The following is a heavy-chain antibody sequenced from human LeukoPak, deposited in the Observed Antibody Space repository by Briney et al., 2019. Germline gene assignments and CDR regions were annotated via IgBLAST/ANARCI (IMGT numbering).Heavy chain of an antibody. CDR2: IRPNSGGT. Sequence: ASVKVSCKASGYTFGAYYMYWVRQAPGQGLEWMGWIRPNSGGTNYTQKFQGRVTMTRDTSISTAYMELSRLRSDDTAVYYCARGLRPPYYYDSSGYYSWFDYWGQGTLVTVSS. CDR3: ARGLRPPYYYDSSGYYSWFDY. CDR1: GYTFGAYY. J-gene: IGHJ4*02. V-gene: IGHV1-2*02. D-gene: IGHD3-22*01.